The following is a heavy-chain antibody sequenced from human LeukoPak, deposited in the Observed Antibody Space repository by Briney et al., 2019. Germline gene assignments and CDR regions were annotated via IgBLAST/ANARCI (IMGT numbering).Heavy chain of an antibody. CDR2: IRYDGSNK. V-gene: IGHV3-30*02. J-gene: IGHJ4*02. D-gene: IGHD3-22*01. CDR3: AKADYYYDSSGYLAFDY. CDR1: GFTFSSYG. Sequence: GGSLRLSCAASGFTFSSYGMHWVRQAPGKGLEWVAFIRYDGSNKYYADSVKGRFTISRDNSKNTLYLQMISLRAEDTAVYYCAKADYYYDSSGYLAFDYWGQGTLVTVSS.